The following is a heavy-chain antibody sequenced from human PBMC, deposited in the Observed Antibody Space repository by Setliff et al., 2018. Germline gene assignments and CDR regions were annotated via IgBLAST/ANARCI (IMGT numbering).Heavy chain of an antibody. V-gene: IGHV4-38-2*01. CDR2: IYHSGST. J-gene: IGHJ3*02. CDR1: GYSISSGYY. CDR3: AEGGYRAVGNAFDI. Sequence: SETLSLTCAVSGYSISSGYYWGWIRQPPGKGLEWIGSIYHSGSTYYNPSLKSRVTISVDTSKNQFSLKLSSVTAADTAVYYCAEGGYRAVGNAFDIWGQGTMVTVSS. D-gene: IGHD3-22*01.